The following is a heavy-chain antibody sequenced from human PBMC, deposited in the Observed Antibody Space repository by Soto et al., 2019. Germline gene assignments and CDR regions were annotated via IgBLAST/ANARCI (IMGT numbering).Heavy chain of an antibody. D-gene: IGHD4-17*01. CDR2: ISYDGSNK. CDR1: GFTFSSYA. V-gene: IGHV3-30-3*01. CDR3: ARYPYGDYVPYYYGMDV. Sequence: QVQLVESGGGVVQPGRSLRLSCAASGFTFSSYAMHWVRQAPGKGLEWVAVISYDGSNKYYADSVKGRFTISRDNSKNTLYLQMNSLRAEDTAVYYCARYPYGDYVPYYYGMDVWGQGTTVTVSS. J-gene: IGHJ6*02.